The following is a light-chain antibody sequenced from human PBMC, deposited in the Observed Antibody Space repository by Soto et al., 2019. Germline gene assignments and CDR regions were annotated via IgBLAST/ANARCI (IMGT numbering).Light chain of an antibody. J-gene: IGKJ2*01. CDR2: AAY. CDR3: QQYKNWPYT. CDR1: QSVSRN. Sequence: EIVMTQSPATLSVSPGERATLSCRASQSVSRNLAWYQQKPGQAPRLLISAAYSRATDVPARFSGSGSGTEFSLTISSLQSEDFAIYYCQQYKNWPYTFGQGTKLEIK. V-gene: IGKV3-15*01.